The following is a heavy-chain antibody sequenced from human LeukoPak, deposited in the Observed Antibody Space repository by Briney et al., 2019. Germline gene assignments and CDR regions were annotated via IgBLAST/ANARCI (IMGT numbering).Heavy chain of an antibody. CDR1: GFTFSSYS. V-gene: IGHV3-48*02. CDR2: ISSSSSTI. Sequence: GGSLRLSCAASGFTFSSYSMNWVRQAPGKGLEWGSYISSSSSTIYYADSVKGRFTISRDNAKSSLYLQMNSLRDEDTAVYYCWGRYCSGGSCYSDYWGQGTLVTVSS. J-gene: IGHJ4*02. CDR3: WGRYCSGGSCYSDY. D-gene: IGHD2-15*01.